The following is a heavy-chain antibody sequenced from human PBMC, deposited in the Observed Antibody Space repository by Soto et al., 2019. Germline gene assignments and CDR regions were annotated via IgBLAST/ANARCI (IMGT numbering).Heavy chain of an antibody. CDR3: ARSIVTDI. CDR2: NSGSA. D-gene: IGHD3-22*01. J-gene: IGHJ3*02. CDR1: GDSSSSSL. Sequence: SETVSLTCTVSGDSSSSSLWSWTRQPPGKGLEWIGYNSGSAHYNPSLKSRVTISEDTSKNQSSLNLSSVTAADTAVYYCARSIVTDI. V-gene: IGHV4-59*01.